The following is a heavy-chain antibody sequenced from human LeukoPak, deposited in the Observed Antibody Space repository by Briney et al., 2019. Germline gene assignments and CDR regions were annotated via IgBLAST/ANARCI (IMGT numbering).Heavy chain of an antibody. CDR3: ASRTAVTGAFDI. J-gene: IGHJ3*02. Sequence: GGSLRLSCAASGFTFHDYGMSWVRQAPGKGLEWVSGINWNGGSTGYADSVKGRFTISRDNAKNSLYLQMNSLRAEDTALYHCASRTAVTGAFDIWGQGTMVTVSS. CDR1: GFTFHDYG. D-gene: IGHD4-17*01. V-gene: IGHV3-20*01. CDR2: INWNGGST.